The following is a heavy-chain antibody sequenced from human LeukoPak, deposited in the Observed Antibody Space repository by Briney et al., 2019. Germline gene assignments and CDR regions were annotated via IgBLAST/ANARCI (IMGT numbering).Heavy chain of an antibody. D-gene: IGHD6-19*01. Sequence: PSETLSLTCTVSGDSISSYYWSWIRQPPGKGLEWIGYIYNSETTNYNPSLESRVTISVDTSKNQFSLKLSSVTAAGTAVYYCARGGGYSSGWPDYWGQGTLVTVSS. CDR1: GDSISSYY. V-gene: IGHV4-59*12. J-gene: IGHJ4*02. CDR2: IYNSETT. CDR3: ARGGGYSSGWPDY.